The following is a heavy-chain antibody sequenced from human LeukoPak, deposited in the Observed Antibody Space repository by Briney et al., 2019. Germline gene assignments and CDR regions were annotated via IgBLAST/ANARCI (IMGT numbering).Heavy chain of an antibody. CDR2: IFPADSDT. V-gene: IGHV5-51*01. CDR3: ARQGVGSSSWGY. Sequence: GESLKISCKTSGYIFTNSWIGWVRQEPGKGLEWMGIIFPADSDTRYSPSFQGQVTISADKSITTAYLQWSSLEASDTAMCYCARQGVGSSSWGYWGQGTLVTVSS. J-gene: IGHJ4*02. CDR1: GYIFTNSW. D-gene: IGHD6-6*01.